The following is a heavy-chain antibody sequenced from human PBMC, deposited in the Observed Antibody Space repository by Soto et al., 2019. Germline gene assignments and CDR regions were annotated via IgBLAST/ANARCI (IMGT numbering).Heavy chain of an antibody. CDR1: GGSIISSNW. CDR2: IYHSGST. CDR3: ARRDWSGSTSHFYFDY. J-gene: IGHJ4*02. V-gene: IGHV4-4*02. D-gene: IGHD3-9*01. Sequence: LSLTCAVSGGSIISSNWRNWVRQPPGKRPEWIGEIYHSGSTYYKPSLKSRVAMSVDTSKNQCSLKLTSATAADTAVYYCARRDWSGSTSHFYFDYWGQGVLVTVSS.